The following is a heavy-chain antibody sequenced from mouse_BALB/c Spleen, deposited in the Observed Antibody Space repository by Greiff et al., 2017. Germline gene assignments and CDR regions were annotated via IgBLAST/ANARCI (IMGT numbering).Heavy chain of an antibody. J-gene: IGHJ1*01. CDR3: ARDLLRGYFDV. Sequence: QVQLKESGPGLVAPSQSLSITCTVSGFSLTSYGVHWVRQPPGKGLEWLGVIWAGGSTNYNSALMSRLSISKDNSKSQVFLKMNSLQTDDTAMYYCARDLLRGYFDVWGAGTTVTVSS. CDR2: IWAGGST. D-gene: IGHD1-1*01. CDR1: GFSLTSYG. V-gene: IGHV2-9*02.